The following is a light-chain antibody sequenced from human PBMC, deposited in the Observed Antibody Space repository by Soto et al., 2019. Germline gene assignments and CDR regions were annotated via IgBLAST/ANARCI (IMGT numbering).Light chain of an antibody. CDR2: DAS. J-gene: IGKJ4*01. CDR3: QQRTNWPLT. V-gene: IGKV3-11*01. Sequence: EIVLTQSPATLSLSPGERATLFCRASQTISNYLAWYQQKPGQAPRLLIYDASNRAAGIPARFRGSGSGTDFILTISSLEPEDLAVYYCQQRTNWPLTFGGGTKVEIK. CDR1: QTISNY.